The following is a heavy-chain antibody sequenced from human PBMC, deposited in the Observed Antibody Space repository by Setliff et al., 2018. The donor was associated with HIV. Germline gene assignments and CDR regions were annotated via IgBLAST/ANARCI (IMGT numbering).Heavy chain of an antibody. CDR1: GGSISSYF. Sequence: SETLSLTCTVSGGSISSYFWSWVRQPPGKGLEWIGYIYYSGSTNYNPSLKSRVTMSVHTFKNQFSLKLSSVTAADTAVYYCARIYDYGSYYFDYWGQGTLVTVSS. V-gene: IGHV4-59*01. CDR2: IYYSGST. J-gene: IGHJ4*02. CDR3: ARIYDYGSYYFDY. D-gene: IGHD4-17*01.